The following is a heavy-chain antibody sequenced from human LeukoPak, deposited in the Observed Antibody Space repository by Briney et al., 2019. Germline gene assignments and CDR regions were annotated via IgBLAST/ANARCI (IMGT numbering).Heavy chain of an antibody. CDR2: INPNSGGT. D-gene: IGHD1-7*01. CDR3: ARRGNTYGAFDI. Sequence: ASVKVSCKASGYTLTGLYMHWVRQAPGQGLEWMGWINPNSGGTNYAQKFQGRVTMTRDTSINTAYMELSRLRSDDTAVYYCARRGNTYGAFDIWAKGTVVTVFS. V-gene: IGHV1-2*02. J-gene: IGHJ3*02. CDR1: GYTLTGLY.